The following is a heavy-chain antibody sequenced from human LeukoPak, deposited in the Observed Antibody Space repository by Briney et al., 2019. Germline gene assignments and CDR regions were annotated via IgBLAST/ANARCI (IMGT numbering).Heavy chain of an antibody. D-gene: IGHD1-7*01. Sequence: PGASLKISSKGSGYSFTSYWIGWLRQMPGKGLEWMGIIYPGDSDTRYSPSFQGHVTIAADKSISSAYLQWSSLKASDTAMYYCVRLTGTPVGSYYMDVWAKGPRSPSP. CDR2: IYPGDSDT. CDR3: VRLTGTPVGSYYMDV. CDR1: GYSFTSYW. J-gene: IGHJ6*03. V-gene: IGHV5-51*01.